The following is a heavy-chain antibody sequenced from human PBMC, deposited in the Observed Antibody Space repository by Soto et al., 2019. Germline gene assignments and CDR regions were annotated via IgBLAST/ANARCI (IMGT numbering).Heavy chain of an antibody. V-gene: IGHV3-21*06. Sequence: GGSLRLSCAASGFTFTRYSMNWVRQAPGKGLEWVSSISSTTNYIYYGDSMKGRFTISRDNGKNSLYLEMHSLRAEDTAVYYCPREHEHLTSKFEYWGQGTLLTVSS. J-gene: IGHJ4*02. CDR3: PREHEHLTSKFEY. CDR2: ISSTTNYI. CDR1: GFTFTRYS.